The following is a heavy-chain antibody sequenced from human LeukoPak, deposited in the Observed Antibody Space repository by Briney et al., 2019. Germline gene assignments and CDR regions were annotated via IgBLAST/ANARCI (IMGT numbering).Heavy chain of an antibody. D-gene: IGHD2-2*01. V-gene: IGHV3-23*01. CDR1: GFTFSSYA. CDR3: ARQVVPAAPGDWFDP. CDR2: ISGSGGSA. Sequence: GGSLRLSCAASGFTFSSYAMSWVRQAPGKGLEWVSAISGSGGSAYYADSVKGRFTISRDNSKNTLYLQMNSLRAEDTAVYYCARQVVPAAPGDWFDPWGQGTLVTVSS. J-gene: IGHJ5*02.